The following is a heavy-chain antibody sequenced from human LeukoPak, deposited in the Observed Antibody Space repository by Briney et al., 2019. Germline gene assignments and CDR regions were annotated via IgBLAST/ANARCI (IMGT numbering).Heavy chain of an antibody. CDR1: GFTFSNYW. J-gene: IGHJ6*03. CDR2: IKQDRSEK. CDR3: ARDPYSGTYGNTYYYYMDV. D-gene: IGHD1-26*01. Sequence: GGSLRLSCAASGFTFSNYWMSWVRQAPGKGLEWVANIKQDRSEKYYVDSVKGRFTISRDNSKNTLYLQMNSLRVEDTAVYYCARDPYSGTYGNTYYYYMDVWGKGTTVTISS. V-gene: IGHV3-7*01.